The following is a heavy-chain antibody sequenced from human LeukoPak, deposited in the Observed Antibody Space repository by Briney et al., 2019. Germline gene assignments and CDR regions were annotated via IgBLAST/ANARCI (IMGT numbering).Heavy chain of an antibody. Sequence: GRSLRLSCAASGFTFSSYGMHWVRQAPGKGLEWVAVIWYDGSNKYYADSVKGRFTISRDNSKNTLYLQMNSLRAEDTAVYYCASGYYDSSGYYYSWFDPWGQGTLVTVSS. CDR1: GFTFSSYG. CDR2: IWYDGSNK. J-gene: IGHJ5*02. D-gene: IGHD3-22*01. V-gene: IGHV3-33*01. CDR3: ASGYYDSSGYYYSWFDP.